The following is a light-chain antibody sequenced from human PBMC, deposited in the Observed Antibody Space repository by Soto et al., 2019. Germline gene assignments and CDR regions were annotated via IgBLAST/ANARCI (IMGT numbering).Light chain of an antibody. CDR3: QSYGSSPSANFV. V-gene: IGLV1-40*01. Sequence: QSVLTQPPSVSGAPGESVTISCTGSSSNIGAGYDVHWYQQLPGKAPKLLIYGNDNRPSGVPERFSGSKSGTSASLAITGIRADDEADYYCQSYGSSPSANFVFGNGTKVTV. CDR2: GND. CDR1: SSNIGAGYD. J-gene: IGLJ1*01.